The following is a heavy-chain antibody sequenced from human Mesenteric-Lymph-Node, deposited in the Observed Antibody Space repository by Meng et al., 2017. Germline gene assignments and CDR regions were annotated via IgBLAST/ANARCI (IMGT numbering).Heavy chain of an antibody. V-gene: IGHV4-34*01. J-gene: IGHJ4*02. CDR3: ARQWRNYYFDY. CDR2: INHSGST. CDR1: GGSFSGYY. Sequence: SETLSLTCAVYGGSFSGYYWSWIRQPPGKGLEWIGEINHSGSTNYNPSLKSRVTISVDTSKNQFSLKLSSVTAADTAVYYCARQWRNYYFDYWGQGTLVTVSS. D-gene: IGHD6-19*01.